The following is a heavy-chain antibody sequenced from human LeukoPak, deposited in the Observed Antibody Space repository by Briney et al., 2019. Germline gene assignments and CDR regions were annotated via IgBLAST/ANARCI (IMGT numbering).Heavy chain of an antibody. V-gene: IGHV4-31*03. D-gene: IGHD5-18*01. CDR3: ARAAHGYLHYFDY. J-gene: IGHJ4*02. Sequence: SQTLSLTCTVSGASISSGGYYWSWIRQHPGKGLEWIGYIYYSGSTYYNPSLKSRVTISVDTSENQFSLKVSSVTAADTAVYYCARAAHGYLHYFDYWGQGTLVTVSS. CDR2: IYYSGST. CDR1: GASISSGGYY.